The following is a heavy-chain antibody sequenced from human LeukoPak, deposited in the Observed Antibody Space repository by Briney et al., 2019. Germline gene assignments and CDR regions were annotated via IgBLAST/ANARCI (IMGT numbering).Heavy chain of an antibody. CDR2: INHSGST. D-gene: IGHD3-3*01. CDR1: GGSFSGYY. V-gene: IGHV4-34*01. J-gene: IGHJ4*02. Sequence: SETLSLTCAVYGGSFSGYYWSWIRQPPGKGLEWIGEINHSGSTNYNPSLKSRVTISVDTSKNQFSLKLSSVTAADTAVYYCARSRSITIFEGTYFDYWGQGTLVTVSS. CDR3: ARSRSITIFEGTYFDY.